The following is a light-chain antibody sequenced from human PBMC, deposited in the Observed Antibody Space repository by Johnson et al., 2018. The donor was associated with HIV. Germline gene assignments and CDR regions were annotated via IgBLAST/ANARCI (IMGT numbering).Light chain of an antibody. V-gene: IGLV1-51*01. Sequence: QSLLTQPPSVSAAPGQKVTISCSGSTSKIGNNYVSWYQHLPGAAPKLLIYDSTKRPSGIPDRFSGSKSGTSATLGITGLQTGDEADYYCGTWDSSLSVFVFGTGTKVSVL. CDR1: TSKIGNNY. CDR2: DST. J-gene: IGLJ1*01. CDR3: GTWDSSLSVFV.